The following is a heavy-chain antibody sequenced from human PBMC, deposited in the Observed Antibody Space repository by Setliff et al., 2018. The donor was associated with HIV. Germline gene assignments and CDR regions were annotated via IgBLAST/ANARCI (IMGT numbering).Heavy chain of an antibody. D-gene: IGHD1-1*01. CDR3: ANNWNCAD. V-gene: IGHV3-7*01. Sequence: GGSLRLSCAASGLTFSNYWISWVRQAPGKGLEWVANIKQDGSEKYYVDSVKGRFTISRDNAKNSLYLQLTSLRVEDTAVYYCANNWNCADWGPGTLVTVSS. CDR2: IKQDGSEK. J-gene: IGHJ4*02. CDR1: GLTFSNYW.